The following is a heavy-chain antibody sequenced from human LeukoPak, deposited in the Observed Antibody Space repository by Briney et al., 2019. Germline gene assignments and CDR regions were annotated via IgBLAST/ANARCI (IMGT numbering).Heavy chain of an antibody. J-gene: IGHJ6*03. V-gene: IGHV1-69*13. D-gene: IGHD6-13*01. Sequence: ASVKVSCKASGGTFSSYAISWVRQAPGQGLEWMGGIIPIFGTVNYAQKFQGRVTITADESTSTAYMELSSLRSEDTAVYYCARDPIAAAGYTYCYYYYMDVWGKGTTVTISS. CDR1: GGTFSSYA. CDR3: ARDPIAAAGYTYCYYYYMDV. CDR2: IIPIFGTV.